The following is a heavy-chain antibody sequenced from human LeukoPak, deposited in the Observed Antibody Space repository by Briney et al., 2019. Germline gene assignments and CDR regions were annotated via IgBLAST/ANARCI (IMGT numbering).Heavy chain of an antibody. V-gene: IGHV3-33*06. D-gene: IGHD6-13*01. CDR2: IWYDGSNK. J-gene: IGHJ4*02. CDR3: AKDLTRSSSRYFFDC. CDR1: GFTFSSYG. Sequence: GGSLRLSCAASGFTFSSYGRHWVRQAPGKGLEWVAVIWYDGSNKYYADSVKGRFTISRDNSKNTLYLQMNSLRAEDTAVYYCAKDLTRSSSRYFFDCWGQGTLVTVSS.